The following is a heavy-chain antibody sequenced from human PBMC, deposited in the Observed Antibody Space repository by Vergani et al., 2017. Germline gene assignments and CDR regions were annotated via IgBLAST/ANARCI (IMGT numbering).Heavy chain of an antibody. CDR2: INHSGST. CDR1: GGSFSGYY. D-gene: IGHD2-2*02. CDR3: ASVRPIGWTLRYCSSTSCYRRYTTDYYMDV. V-gene: IGHV4-34*01. Sequence: QVQLQQWGAGLLKPSETLSLTCAVYGGSFSGYYWSWIRQPPGKGLEWIGEINHSGSTNYNPPLKSRVTISVDTSKNQFSLKLSSVTAADTAVYYCASVRPIGWTLRYCSSTSCYRRYTTDYYMDVWGKGTTVTVSS. J-gene: IGHJ6*03.